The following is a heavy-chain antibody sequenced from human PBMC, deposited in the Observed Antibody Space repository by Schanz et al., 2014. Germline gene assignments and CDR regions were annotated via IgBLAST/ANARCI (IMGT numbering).Heavy chain of an antibody. CDR2: ISAYNGHT. CDR1: GYTFTSYG. J-gene: IGHJ5*02. CDR3: AREVGLYDRGWFDP. Sequence: QVQLVQSGAEMKKPGASVKVSCKASGYTFTSYGISWVRQAPGQGREWMGWISAYNGHTNYAQKLQGRVTMTADTSTSTAYMDLRSLRSDDTAVYYCAREVGLYDRGWFDPWGQGTLVTVSS. V-gene: IGHV1-18*01. D-gene: IGHD3-22*01.